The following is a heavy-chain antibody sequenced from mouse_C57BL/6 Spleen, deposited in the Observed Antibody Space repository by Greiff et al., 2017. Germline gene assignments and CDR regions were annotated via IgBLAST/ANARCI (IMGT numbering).Heavy chain of an antibody. CDR3: ARSRFYDDGRAMDY. CDR1: GYTFTDYT. Sequence: EVQLQQSGPELVKPGASVKIPCKASGYTFTDYTMDWVKQSHGKSLEWIGDINPNNGGTIYNQKFKGKATLTVDKSSSTAYMELRSLTSEDTAVYYCARSRFYDDGRAMDYWGQGTSVTVSS. CDR2: INPNNGGT. J-gene: IGHJ4*01. V-gene: IGHV1-18*01. D-gene: IGHD2-4*01.